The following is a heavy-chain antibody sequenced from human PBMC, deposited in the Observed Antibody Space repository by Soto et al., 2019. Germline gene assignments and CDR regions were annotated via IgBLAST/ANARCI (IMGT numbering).Heavy chain of an antibody. CDR3: EAEMTFGKLSVV. Sequence: SVKVSCKASGDTDTNYGISWVRQAPGQGLEWMGGIFPKFGTTYSAQKLQDRLTITADESTSTVYMQLSSLRLDDTAVYYCEAEMTFGKLSVVWGQGTTVTVSS. CDR2: IFPKFGTT. CDR1: GDTDTNYG. V-gene: IGHV1-69*13. J-gene: IGHJ6*02. D-gene: IGHD3-16*02.